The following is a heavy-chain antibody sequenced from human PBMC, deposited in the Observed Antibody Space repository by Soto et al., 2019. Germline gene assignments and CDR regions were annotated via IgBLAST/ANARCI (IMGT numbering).Heavy chain of an antibody. CDR2: IYYSGST. V-gene: IGHV4-31*03. J-gene: IGHJ6*03. Sequence: QVQLQESGPGLVKPSQTLSLTCSVSGGSISSAGHYWSWIRQHPGKGLEWIGYIYYSGSTYYNPSLTSRGIISIDTSNNQFSLKLCSVTDADTAVYYCARERWYVICTSVDYFYMDVWGKGTTVTVSS. CDR3: ARERWYVICTSVDYFYMDV. CDR1: GGSISSAGHY. D-gene: IGHD2-8*02.